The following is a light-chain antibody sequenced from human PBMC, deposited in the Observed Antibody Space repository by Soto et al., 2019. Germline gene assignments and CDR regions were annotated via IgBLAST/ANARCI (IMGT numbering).Light chain of an antibody. CDR3: CSYAGIYTYV. Sequence: QSVLTQPRSVSGSPGQSVTISCTGTSSDVGGYNYVSWYQQHPGKAPKLMIYDVSKRPSGVPDRFSGSKSGNTASLTISGLKAEDEADYYCCSYAGIYTYVFGTGTKVTVL. V-gene: IGLV2-11*01. CDR1: SSDVGGYNY. CDR2: DVS. J-gene: IGLJ1*01.